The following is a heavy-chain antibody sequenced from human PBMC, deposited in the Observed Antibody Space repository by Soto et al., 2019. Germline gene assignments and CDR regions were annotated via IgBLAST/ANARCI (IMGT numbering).Heavy chain of an antibody. J-gene: IGHJ4*02. Sequence: GESLKTSRNGSGYIFTNYWIGWVRPMPGKGLEGVGIIYPYDSDNRYSPSFQGQGTISADKSIWTAYQQGSSLKALDTALYYCARQPPHYNSGHYLVFWGPGTLVTVPS. CDR2: IYPYDSDN. D-gene: IGHD6-19*01. CDR3: ARQPPHYNSGHYLVF. CDR1: GYIFTNYW. V-gene: IGHV5-51*01.